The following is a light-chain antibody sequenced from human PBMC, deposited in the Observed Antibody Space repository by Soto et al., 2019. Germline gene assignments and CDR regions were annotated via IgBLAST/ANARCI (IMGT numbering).Light chain of an antibody. V-gene: IGLV2-14*01. CDR2: EVS. Sequence: QSALTQPASVSGSPGQSITISCTGTSNDVGGYNYVSWYQQHPGQAPKLMIYEVSNRPSGVSNRFSGSKSDNTASLTVSGLQTEDEADYYCSSYTISSTVIFGGGTKVTVL. CDR3: SSYTISSTVI. J-gene: IGLJ2*01. CDR1: SNDVGGYNY.